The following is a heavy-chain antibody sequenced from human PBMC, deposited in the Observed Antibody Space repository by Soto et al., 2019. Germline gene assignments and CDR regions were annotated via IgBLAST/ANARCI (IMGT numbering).Heavy chain of an antibody. Sequence: ASVKVYCKSSGYTFTSYDINWVRQATGQGLEWMGWMNPNSGNTGYAQKFQGRVTMTRNTSISTAYMELSSLRSEDTAVYYCARGAEGGVAQPVDYWGQGTLVTVSS. D-gene: IGHD3-16*01. CDR3: ARGAEGGVAQPVDY. CDR2: MNPNSGNT. V-gene: IGHV1-8*01. CDR1: GYTFTSYD. J-gene: IGHJ4*02.